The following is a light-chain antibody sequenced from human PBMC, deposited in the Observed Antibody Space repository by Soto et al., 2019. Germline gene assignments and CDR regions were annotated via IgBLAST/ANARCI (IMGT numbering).Light chain of an antibody. CDR1: SSDVGGYNF. J-gene: IGLJ1*01. V-gene: IGLV2-14*01. CDR3: SSYKNSSTGV. CDR2: EVS. Sequence: QSVLTQPASVSGSPGQSITVSCIGTSSDVGGYNFVSWYQQHPGKAPKLMIYEVSNRPSGVSNRFSGSKSGNTASLTISGLQAEDEADYYCSSYKNSSTGVFGTGTKVTVL.